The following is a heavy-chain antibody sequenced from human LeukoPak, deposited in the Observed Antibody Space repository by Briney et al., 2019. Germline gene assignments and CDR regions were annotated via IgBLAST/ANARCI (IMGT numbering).Heavy chain of an antibody. D-gene: IGHD6-13*01. CDR1: GFTFSSYW. CDR2: INSDGSST. Sequence: TGGSLRLSCAASGFTFSSYWMHWVRQAPGKGLVWVSRINSDGSSTSYADSVKGRFTISRDNAKNTLYLQMNSLRAEDTAIYYCAKPARVGAVDYWGQGTLVTVSS. V-gene: IGHV3-74*01. J-gene: IGHJ4*02. CDR3: AKPARVGAVDY.